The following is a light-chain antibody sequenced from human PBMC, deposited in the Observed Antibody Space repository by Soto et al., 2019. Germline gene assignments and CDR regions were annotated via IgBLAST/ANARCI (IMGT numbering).Light chain of an antibody. Sequence: EVVLTQSPGTLSLSPGERATLSCRASQSVASNYIAWYQQKPGQAPRFLIYDASSRASGIPDRFSGSGSGTDFTLTISRLEPEDFAVYYCQRYGSSSFTFGPGTKVDIK. V-gene: IGKV3-20*01. CDR1: QSVASNY. CDR3: QRYGSSSFT. J-gene: IGKJ3*01. CDR2: DAS.